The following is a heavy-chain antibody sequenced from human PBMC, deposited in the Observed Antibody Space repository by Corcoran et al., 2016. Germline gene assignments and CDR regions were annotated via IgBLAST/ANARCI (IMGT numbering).Heavy chain of an antibody. Sequence: QVQLQQWGAGLLKPSETLSLTCAVSGGSFSGYYWSWIRQPPGKGLEWIGEINPSGSNNYNPSLRSRVTISVDTSKNQFSLTLSSVTTADTTVYYWARGPTQQLGYDDGMDVWGQGTTVTGSS. CDR3: ARGPTQQLGYDDGMDV. D-gene: IGHD6-13*01. CDR2: INPSGSN. V-gene: IGHV4-34*01. J-gene: IGHJ6*02. CDR1: GGSFSGYY.